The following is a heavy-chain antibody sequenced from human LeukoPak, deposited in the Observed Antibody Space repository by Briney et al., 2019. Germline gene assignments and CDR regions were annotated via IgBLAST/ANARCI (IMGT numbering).Heavy chain of an antibody. D-gene: IGHD1-1*01. J-gene: IGHJ3*02. Sequence: GGSLRLSCAASGFTFSKFPMGWVRQAPGRGLEWVSAISASGDVTFYADSLRGRFTISRDNSKSTLYLQMDGLRAEDTAIFYCAKSLFTSATGTGRAFHIWGQGTRVTVSS. CDR3: AKSLFTSATGTGRAFHI. CDR2: ISASGDVT. CDR1: GFTFSKFP. V-gene: IGHV3-23*01.